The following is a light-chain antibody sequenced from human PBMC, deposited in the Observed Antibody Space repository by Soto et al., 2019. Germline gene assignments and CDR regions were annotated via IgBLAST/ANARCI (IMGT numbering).Light chain of an antibody. Sequence: DIQMTQSPSTLSASVGDRVTITCRASQSISSWLAWYQQKPGKAPKLLIYDAPSLESGVPSRSSGSGSGTEFTLTISSLQPDDFTTYYCQQYNSYWTFGQGTKV. CDR2: DAP. J-gene: IGKJ1*01. CDR3: QQYNSYWT. V-gene: IGKV1-5*01. CDR1: QSISSW.